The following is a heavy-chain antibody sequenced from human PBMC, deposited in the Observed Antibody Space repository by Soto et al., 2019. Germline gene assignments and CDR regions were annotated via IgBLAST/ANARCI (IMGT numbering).Heavy chain of an antibody. Sequence: ASVKVSCKVSGYTLTELSMHWVRQAPGKGLEWMGGFDPEDGETIYAQKFQGRVTMTEDTSPDTAYMELSSLRSEDTAVYYCATALWFGELLEYYFDYWGQGTLVTVSS. CDR3: ATALWFGELLEYYFDY. CDR1: GYTLTELS. J-gene: IGHJ4*02. D-gene: IGHD3-10*01. V-gene: IGHV1-24*01. CDR2: FDPEDGET.